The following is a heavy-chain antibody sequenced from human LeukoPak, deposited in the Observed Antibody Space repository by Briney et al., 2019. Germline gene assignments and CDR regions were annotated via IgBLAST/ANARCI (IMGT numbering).Heavy chain of an antibody. V-gene: IGHV4-39*07. J-gene: IGHJ1*01. Sequence: SETLSLTCTVSGGSVSSGGYFWGWIRQPPGKGLEWIASISNSGSTHYNPSLRSRVTVSADTSKNQFSLTLRSVTAADTAVYFCAKNASSGFFSDWGRGVLVTVSS. CDR3: AKNASSGFFSD. D-gene: IGHD6-25*01. CDR1: GGSVSSGGYF. CDR2: ISNSGST.